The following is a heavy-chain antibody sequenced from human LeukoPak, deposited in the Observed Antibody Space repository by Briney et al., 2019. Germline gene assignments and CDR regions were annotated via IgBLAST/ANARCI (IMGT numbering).Heavy chain of an antibody. Sequence: GGSLRLSCAASGFTFSNYWMSWVRQAPGKGLEWVANIKQDGGERYYADSVKGRFTISRDNAKSSLYLQINSLRVEDTAVYYCARGGSRLLTSYIFDYWGQGTLVTVSS. CDR3: ARGGSRLLTSYIFDY. V-gene: IGHV3-7*03. J-gene: IGHJ4*02. D-gene: IGHD3-16*01. CDR2: IKQDGGER. CDR1: GFTFSNYW.